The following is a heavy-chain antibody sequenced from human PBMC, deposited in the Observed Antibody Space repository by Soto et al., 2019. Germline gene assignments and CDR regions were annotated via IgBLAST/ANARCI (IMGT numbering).Heavy chain of an antibody. D-gene: IGHD4-17*01. V-gene: IGHV4-30-2*01. Sequence: QLQLQESGSGLVKPSQTLSLTCAVSGGSISSGGYSWSWIRQPPGKGLEWIGYIYHSGYTYCNPSLQNRVTISVDRSQNRLPLKLSSVTAADTAVYYCARAHYGDYAYGMDVWGQGTTVTVSS. CDR2: IYHSGYT. J-gene: IGHJ6*02. CDR3: ARAHYGDYAYGMDV. CDR1: GGSISSGGYS.